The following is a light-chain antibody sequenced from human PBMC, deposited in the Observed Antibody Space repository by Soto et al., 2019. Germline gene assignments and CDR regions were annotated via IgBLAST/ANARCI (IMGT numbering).Light chain of an antibody. V-gene: IGKV3-20*01. Sequence: EVVLTQSPGTLSLSPGARATLSCRARQFVSSTYVAWYQQRPGQAPRLLIYGASSRATGIPDRFSGGGSETDFTLTISRLESEDSAVYYCQQYGISPFTFGGGTKVEI. CDR3: QQYGISPFT. J-gene: IGKJ4*01. CDR1: QFVSSTY. CDR2: GAS.